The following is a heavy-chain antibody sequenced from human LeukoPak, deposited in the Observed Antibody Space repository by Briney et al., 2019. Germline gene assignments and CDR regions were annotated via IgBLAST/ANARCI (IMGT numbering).Heavy chain of an antibody. D-gene: IGHD4-17*01. V-gene: IGHV5-51*01. CDR3: ARAVYGDQRGALDI. CDR1: GYSFTNYW. J-gene: IGHJ3*02. Sequence: GASLQISCKGSGYSFTNYWIGWVRPMPGKGLEWMGIIYPGDSDTRYSPSFQGQVTISADKSISTAHLQWSSLKASDTAMYYCARAVYGDQRGALDIWGQGTMVTVSS. CDR2: IYPGDSDT.